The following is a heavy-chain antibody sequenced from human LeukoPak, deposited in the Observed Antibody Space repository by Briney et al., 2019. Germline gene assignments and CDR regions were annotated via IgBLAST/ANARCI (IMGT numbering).Heavy chain of an antibody. CDR3: ARRYYDILTGYYTDFDY. D-gene: IGHD3-9*01. CDR1: GFTFSSYW. Sequence: GGSPRLSCAASGFTFSSYWMSWVRQAPGKGLEWVANIKQDGSEKYYVDSAKGRFTIPRDNAKDSLYLQMNSLRAEDTAVYYCARRYYDILTGYYTDFDYWGQGTLVTVSS. V-gene: IGHV3-7*03. CDR2: IKQDGSEK. J-gene: IGHJ4*02.